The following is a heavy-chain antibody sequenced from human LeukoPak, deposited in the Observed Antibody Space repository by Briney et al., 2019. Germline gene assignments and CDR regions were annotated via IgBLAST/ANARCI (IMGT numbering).Heavy chain of an antibody. Sequence: PSETLSLTCTVSGGSISSYYWSWIRQPPGKGLEWIGYIYYSGSTNYNPSLKSRVTISIDTSKNQFSLKLTSVTAADTAVYYCARESDSSVLRLRAYGMDVWGQGTTVTVSS. V-gene: IGHV4-59*01. D-gene: IGHD3-22*01. CDR1: GGSISSYY. CDR2: IYYSGST. J-gene: IGHJ6*02. CDR3: ARESDSSVLRLRAYGMDV.